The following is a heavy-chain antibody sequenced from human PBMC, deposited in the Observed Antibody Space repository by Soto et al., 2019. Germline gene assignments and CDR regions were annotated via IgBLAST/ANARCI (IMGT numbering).Heavy chain of an antibody. CDR1: GGSISSSSYY. J-gene: IGHJ4*02. V-gene: IGHV4-39*01. CDR3: ASKFQYYDILTEDY. D-gene: IGHD3-9*01. CDR2: IFQGGST. Sequence: SETLSLTCTVSGGSISSSSYYWGWIRQPPGKGLEWLGSIFQGGSTYYNPSIKSRVTISGNTIMNKFSLKLSSVTAADTAVYHCASKFQYYDILTEDYWGRGTLVTVSS.